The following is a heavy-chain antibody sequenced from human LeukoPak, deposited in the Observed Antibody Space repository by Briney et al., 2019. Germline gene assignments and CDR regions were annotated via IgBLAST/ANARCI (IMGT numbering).Heavy chain of an antibody. CDR3: ARNEGVYSSSLKS. V-gene: IGHV6-1*01. J-gene: IGHJ5*02. CDR1: GDSSSSNSAA. CDR2: TYYRSKWYN. Sequence: SQTLSLTCAISGDSSSSNSAAWDWLRQSPSRGLEWLRRTYYRSKWYNDYAVSVKSRITINPDTSKNQFSLQLNSVTPEDTAVYYCARNEGVYSSSLKSWGQGILITV. D-gene: IGHD6-6*01.